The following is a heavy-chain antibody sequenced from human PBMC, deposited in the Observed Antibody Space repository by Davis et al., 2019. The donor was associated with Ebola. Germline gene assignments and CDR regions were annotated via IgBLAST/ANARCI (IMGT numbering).Heavy chain of an antibody. Sequence: GESLKISCAASGFTFSSYWMHWVRQAPGKGLVWVSRIKTDGSYTNYADSVKGRFAIFRDNAKNTLYLQMNSLRAEDTAVYYCATDGYGGGYDFEYWGQGTLVTVSS. V-gene: IGHV3-74*01. CDR1: GFTFSSYW. CDR3: ATDGYGGGYDFEY. CDR2: IKTDGSYT. D-gene: IGHD4-23*01. J-gene: IGHJ4*02.